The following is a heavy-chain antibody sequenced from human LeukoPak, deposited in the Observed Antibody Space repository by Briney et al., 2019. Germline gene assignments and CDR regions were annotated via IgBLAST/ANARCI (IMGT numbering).Heavy chain of an antibody. D-gene: IGHD6-19*01. V-gene: IGHV3-11*01. CDR2: ISSSGSTI. Sequence: PGGSLRLSCAASGFTFSDYYMSWIRQAPGKGLEWVSYISSSGSTIYYADSVKGRFTISRDNAKNSLYLQMNSLRAEDTAVYYCAKDLKWLVLGPFDYWGQGTLVTVSS. CDR3: AKDLKWLVLGPFDY. J-gene: IGHJ4*02. CDR1: GFTFSDYY.